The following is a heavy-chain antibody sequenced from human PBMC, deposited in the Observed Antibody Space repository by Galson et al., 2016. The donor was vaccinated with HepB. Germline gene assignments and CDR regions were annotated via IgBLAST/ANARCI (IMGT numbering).Heavy chain of an antibody. CDR3: ARVVVAATNWFDL. CDR2: INPSGST. CDR1: GGSFNAYY. Sequence: SETLSLTCGVYGGSFNAYYWNWIRQPPGKGLEWIGEINPSGSTKSNPSLKTRVTISVDTSKNQFSLNLTSTTAADTAVYYCARVVVAATNWFDLRGQGTLVTVSS. D-gene: IGHD2-21*01. V-gene: IGHV4-34*01. J-gene: IGHJ5*02.